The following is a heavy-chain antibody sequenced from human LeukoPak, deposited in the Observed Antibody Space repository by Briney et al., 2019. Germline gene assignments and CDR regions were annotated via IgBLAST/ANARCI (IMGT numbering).Heavy chain of an antibody. CDR1: GFTFSNYA. Sequence: GGSLRLSCAASGFTFSNYAIHWVRQAPGKGLEWVAAVSYDGNPQHYADAVKGRFTVSRDNSKNTVFLQINSLRTDDSAVYWCVKVYPTVTTSSVLGSWGQGTLVTVSS. J-gene: IGHJ4*02. CDR2: VSYDGNPQ. CDR3: VKVYPTVTTSSVLGS. V-gene: IGHV3-30*18. D-gene: IGHD4-17*01.